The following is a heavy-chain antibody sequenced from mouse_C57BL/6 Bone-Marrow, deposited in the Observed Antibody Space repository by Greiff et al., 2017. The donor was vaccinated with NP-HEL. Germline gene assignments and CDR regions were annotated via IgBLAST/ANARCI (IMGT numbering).Heavy chain of an antibody. CDR2: IYPRSGNT. CDR1: GYTFTSYG. D-gene: IGHD2-4*01. CDR3: ARSDDFPRYWYFDV. J-gene: IGHJ1*03. Sequence: QVQLQQSGAELARPGASVKLSCKASGYTFTSYGISWVKQRTGQGLEWIGEIYPRSGNTYYNEKFKGKATLTADKSSSTAYMELRSLTSEDSAVYFCARSDDFPRYWYFDVWGTGTTVTVSS. V-gene: IGHV1-81*01.